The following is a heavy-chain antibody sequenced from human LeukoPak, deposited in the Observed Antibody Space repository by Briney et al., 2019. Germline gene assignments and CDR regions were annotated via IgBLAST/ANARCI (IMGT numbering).Heavy chain of an antibody. V-gene: IGHV4-4*02. Sequence: SETLSLTCAVSGGSISSSNWWSWVRQPPGKGLEESWEIYHSESTNYNPSLKSRVTRSVDKSKNQFCLELSSVTAAGTAVYYCASSPEGGSEPFDYWGQGTLVTVSS. J-gene: IGHJ4*02. CDR1: GGSISSSNW. CDR2: IYHSEST. CDR3: ASSPEGGSEPFDY. D-gene: IGHD1-14*01.